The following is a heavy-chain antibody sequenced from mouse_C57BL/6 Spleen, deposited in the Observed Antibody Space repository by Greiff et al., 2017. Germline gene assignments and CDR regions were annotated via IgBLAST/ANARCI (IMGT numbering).Heavy chain of an antibody. Sequence: QVQLQQSGPGLVQPSQSLSITCTVSGFSLTSYGVHWVRQSPGKGLEWLGVIWRGGSTDYNAAFMSRLSITKDNSKSQVFFKMNSLQADDTAIYDCAQGGYSNYGEGAMDYWGQGTSVTVSS. J-gene: IGHJ4*01. CDR2: IWRGGST. CDR3: AQGGYSNYGEGAMDY. V-gene: IGHV2-5*01. D-gene: IGHD2-5*01. CDR1: GFSLTSYG.